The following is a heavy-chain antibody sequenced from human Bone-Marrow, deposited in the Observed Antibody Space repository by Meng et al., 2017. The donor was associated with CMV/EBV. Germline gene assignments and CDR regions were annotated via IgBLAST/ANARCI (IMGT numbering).Heavy chain of an antibody. J-gene: IGHJ4*02. CDR3: ARGYPDGVHFDY. D-gene: IGHD1-1*01. CDR1: GFTFSDHY. V-gene: IGHV3-72*01. CDR2: IRKKVNSYTT. Sequence: GESLKISCAASGFTFSDHYMDWVRQATGKGLEWVGRIRKKVNSYTTEYAASVKGRFSISRDDSQNSLYLQMRCLKTEDTAVYFCARGYPDGVHFDYWSQGTLVTVSS.